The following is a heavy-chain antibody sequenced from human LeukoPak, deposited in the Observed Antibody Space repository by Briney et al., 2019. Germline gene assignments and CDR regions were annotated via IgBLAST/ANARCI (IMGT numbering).Heavy chain of an antibody. J-gene: IGHJ3*02. V-gene: IGHV1-18*01. CDR3: ARRIAAAGYRAFDI. CDR2: ISAYNGNT. D-gene: IGHD6-13*01. Sequence: ASVKVSCKASGYTFTSYGISWVRQAPGQGLEWMGWISAYNGNTNYAQKLQGRVTMTTDTSTSTAYMELSRLRSDDTAVYYCARRIAAAGYRAFDIWGQGTMVTVSS. CDR1: GYTFTSYG.